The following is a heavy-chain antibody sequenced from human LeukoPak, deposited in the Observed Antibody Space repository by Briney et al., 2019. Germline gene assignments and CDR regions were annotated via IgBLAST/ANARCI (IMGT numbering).Heavy chain of an antibody. J-gene: IGHJ4*02. CDR1: GGSISTSSYY. Sequence: PSETLSLTCTVSGGSISTSSYYWGWVRQPPGKGLEWIGNIFYSGSTYYSPSLKSRVTISVDASKNQFSLKLSSVTAADTAVYYCASAGTIFGVVVPTPINYWGQGALVTVSS. D-gene: IGHD3-3*01. V-gene: IGHV4-39*07. CDR2: IFYSGST. CDR3: ASAGTIFGVVVPTPINY.